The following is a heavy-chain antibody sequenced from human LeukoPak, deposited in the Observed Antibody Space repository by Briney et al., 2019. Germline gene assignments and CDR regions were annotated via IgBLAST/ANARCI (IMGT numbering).Heavy chain of an antibody. D-gene: IGHD3-10*01. CDR2: INPNSGGT. Sequence: ASVKVSCKASGYTFTGYYTHWVRQAPGQGLEWMGWINPNSGGTNYAQKFQGRVTMTRDTSISTAYMELSRLRSDDTAVYYCARILGEPLNWFDPWGQGTLVTVSS. V-gene: IGHV1-2*02. CDR3: ARILGEPLNWFDP. CDR1: GYTFTGYY. J-gene: IGHJ5*02.